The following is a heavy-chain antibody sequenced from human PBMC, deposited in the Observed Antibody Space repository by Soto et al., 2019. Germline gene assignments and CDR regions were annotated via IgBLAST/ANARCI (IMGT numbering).Heavy chain of an antibody. CDR3: ARGVIVVVPAAMRGYSYGHNWFDP. D-gene: IGHD2-2*01. J-gene: IGHJ5*02. Sequence: SETLSLTCAVYGGSFSGYCWSWIRQPPGKGLEWIGEINHSGSTNYNPSLKSRVTISVDTSKNQFSLKLSSVTAADTAVYYCARGVIVVVPAAMRGYSYGHNWFDPWGQGTLVTVSS. CDR2: INHSGST. V-gene: IGHV4-34*01. CDR1: GGSFSGYC.